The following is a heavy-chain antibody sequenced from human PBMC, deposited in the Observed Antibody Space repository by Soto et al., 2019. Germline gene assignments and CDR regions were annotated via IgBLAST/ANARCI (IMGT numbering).Heavy chain of an antibody. Sequence: ASVKVSCKASGYTFTSYGISWVRQPPGQGLEWMGWISAYNGNTNYAQKLQGRVTMTTDTSTSTAYMELRSLRSDDTAVHYCARVATVTKSYYYYGMDVWGQGTTVTVS. D-gene: IGHD4-17*01. CDR3: ARVATVTKSYYYYGMDV. CDR2: ISAYNGNT. CDR1: GYTFTSYG. V-gene: IGHV1-18*01. J-gene: IGHJ6*02.